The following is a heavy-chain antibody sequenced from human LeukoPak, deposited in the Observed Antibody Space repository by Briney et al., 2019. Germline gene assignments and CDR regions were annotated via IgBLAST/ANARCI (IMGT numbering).Heavy chain of an antibody. CDR1: GFTFSTYW. CDR3: ARDSPGYGAYVS. Sequence: GGSLRLSCAASGFTFSTYWMTWVRQAPGKGLEWVANIKEDGSREYYVDSVKGRFTISRDNAKNSLYLQMDSLTAEDTAVYYCARDSPGYGAYVSWGQGTLVSASS. V-gene: IGHV3-7*01. J-gene: IGHJ1*01. CDR2: IKEDGSRE. D-gene: IGHD5-12*01.